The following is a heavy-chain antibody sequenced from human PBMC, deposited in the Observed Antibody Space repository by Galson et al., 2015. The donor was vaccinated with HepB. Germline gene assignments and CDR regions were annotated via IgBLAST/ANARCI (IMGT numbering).Heavy chain of an antibody. D-gene: IGHD6-6*01. J-gene: IGHJ4*02. CDR2: ISYDGSNK. CDR3: AKDLGYSSSSPLDY. CDR1: GFTFSSYG. V-gene: IGHV3-30*18. Sequence: SLRLSCAASGFTFSSYGMHWVRQAPGKGLEWVAVISYDGSNKYYADSVKGRFTISRDNSKNTLYLQMNSLRAEDTAVYYCAKDLGYSSSSPLDYWGQGTLVTVSS.